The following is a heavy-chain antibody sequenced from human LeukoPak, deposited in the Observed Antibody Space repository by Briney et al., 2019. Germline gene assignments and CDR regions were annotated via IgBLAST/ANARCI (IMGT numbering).Heavy chain of an antibody. V-gene: IGHV3-23*01. CDR1: GFTFSSYA. Sequence: PGGSLRLSCAASGFTFSSYAMSWVRQAPGKGLEWVSAISGSGGSTYYADSVKGRFTISRDNSKNTLYLQMNSLRAEDTAVYYRAKVEAGSTYYYDSSGYYLDWGQGTLVTVSS. CDR2: ISGSGGST. D-gene: IGHD3-22*01. CDR3: AKVEAGSTYYYDSSGYYLD. J-gene: IGHJ4*02.